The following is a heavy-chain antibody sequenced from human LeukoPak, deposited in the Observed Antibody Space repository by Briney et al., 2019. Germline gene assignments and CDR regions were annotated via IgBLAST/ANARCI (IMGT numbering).Heavy chain of an antibody. CDR3: AKDHANTPVVTN. CDR2: ISGGSSGST. Sequence: LPGGSLRLSCAASGFTFSDYATSYVRQAPGKSLKCLSVISGGSSGSTYYADSVTGRFTVSRDNSKNTVDLQMNNLRVDDTAIYYCAKDHANTPVVTNWGQGILVSVSS. CDR1: GFTFSDYA. J-gene: IGHJ4*02. V-gene: IGHV3-23*01. D-gene: IGHD2-21*02.